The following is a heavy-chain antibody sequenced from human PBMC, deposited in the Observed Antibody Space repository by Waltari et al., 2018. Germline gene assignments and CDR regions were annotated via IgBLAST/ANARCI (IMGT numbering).Heavy chain of an antibody. V-gene: IGHV3-23*01. Sequence: EVQLLESGGGLVQPGGSLRLSCAASGFTFSYYAMSWVRQAPGKGLEWCSIVSAVGGDTYYADSLKGRFTISRDNSKNTLFLQMNSLRDDDTAIYYCAKGRIGVGAFDFDYWGQGTLVTVSS. CDR1: GFTFSYYA. CDR3: AKGRIGVGAFDFDY. CDR2: VSAVGGDT. D-gene: IGHD1-26*01. J-gene: IGHJ4*02.